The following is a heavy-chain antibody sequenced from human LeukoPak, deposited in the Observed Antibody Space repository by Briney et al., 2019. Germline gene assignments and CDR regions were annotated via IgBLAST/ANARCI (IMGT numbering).Heavy chain of an antibody. CDR1: GFTFSSYA. CDR3: ARDHTGWFDP. J-gene: IGHJ5*02. Sequence: PGGSLRLSCAASGFTFSSYAMSWVRQAPGKGLEWVSAISGSGGSTYYADSVKGRFTISRDNSKNTLYLQMGSLRAEDMAVYYCARDHTGWFDPWGQGTLVTVSS. CDR2: ISGSGGST. V-gene: IGHV3-23*01. D-gene: IGHD2-8*02.